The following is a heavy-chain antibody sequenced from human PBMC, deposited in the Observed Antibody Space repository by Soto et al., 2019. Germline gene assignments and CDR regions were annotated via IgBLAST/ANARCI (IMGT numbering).Heavy chain of an antibody. CDR3: ARMWDRWEHYYYYGMDV. V-gene: IGHV2-26*01. J-gene: IGHJ6*02. D-gene: IGHD1-26*01. CDR2: IFSNHEK. Sequence: SCPTLVDPPETLTLTCTVSGFSLTNTIMGVGWIRQPPGKARKRISYIFSNHEKSNSTSLKSRRAICKDTSKSQVVRTMANMDHVDTATYYLARMWDRWEHYYYYGMDVWGQLTTVTVS. CDR1: GFSLTNTIMG.